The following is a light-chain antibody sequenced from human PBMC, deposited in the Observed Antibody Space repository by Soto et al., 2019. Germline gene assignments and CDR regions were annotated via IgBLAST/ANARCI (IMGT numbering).Light chain of an antibody. CDR1: SSNIGSKT. V-gene: IGLV1-44*01. J-gene: IGLJ2*01. CDR2: SND. CDR3: AAWDDSLNALV. Sequence: QSVLTQPPSASGTPGQRVTISCSGSSSNIGSKTVNWYQQVPGAAPKLLMHSNDRRPSGVPDRFSGSKSGTSASLAIDLLQSEDEAAYYCAAWDDSLNALVFGGGTKLTVL.